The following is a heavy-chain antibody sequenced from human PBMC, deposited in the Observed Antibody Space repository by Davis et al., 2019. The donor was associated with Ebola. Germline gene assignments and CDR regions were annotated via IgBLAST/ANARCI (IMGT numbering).Heavy chain of an antibody. CDR3: ARHVRYYYDSSGYYSDDAFDI. CDR2: INHSGST. CDR1: GGSFSGYY. Sequence: SETLSLTCAVYGGSFSGYYWSWIRQPPGKGLEWIGEINHSGSTNYNPSLKSRVTISVDTSKNQFSLKLGSVTAADTAVYYCARHVRYYYDSSGYYSDDAFDIWGQGTTVTVSS. J-gene: IGHJ3*02. V-gene: IGHV4-34*01. D-gene: IGHD3-22*01.